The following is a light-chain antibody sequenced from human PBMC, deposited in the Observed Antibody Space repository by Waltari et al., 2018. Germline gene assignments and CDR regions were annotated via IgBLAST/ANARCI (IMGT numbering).Light chain of an antibody. CDR3: NTRDSSDNLVF. Sequence: SSELTQDPAVSVALVQTVRITCQGDILRSYYAGWYKQKQGQAPLLVIHSKNNRPSGIPDRLSGSSTGNAASLTITTGQAKDKADYFCNTRDSSDNLVFFGGGTRLTVL. J-gene: IGLJ2*01. CDR2: SKN. V-gene: IGLV3-19*01. CDR1: ILRSYY.